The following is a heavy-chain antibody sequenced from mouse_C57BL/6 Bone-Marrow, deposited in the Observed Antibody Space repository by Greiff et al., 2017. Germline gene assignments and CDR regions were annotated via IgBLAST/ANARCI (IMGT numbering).Heavy chain of an antibody. CDR3: ARDTTAPWFAY. CDR1: GYTFTSYW. Sequence: QVQLQQPGAELVRPGTSVKLSCKASGYTFTSYWMHWVKQRPGQGLEWIGVIDPSDSYTNYNQKFKGKATLTVDTSSSTAYMQLSSLTSEDSAVYYCARDTTAPWFAYWGQGTLVTVSA. J-gene: IGHJ3*01. D-gene: IGHD1-2*01. V-gene: IGHV1-59*01. CDR2: IDPSDSYT.